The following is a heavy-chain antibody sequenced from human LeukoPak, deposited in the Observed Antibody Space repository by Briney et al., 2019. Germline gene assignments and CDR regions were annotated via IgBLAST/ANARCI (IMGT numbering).Heavy chain of an antibody. J-gene: IGHJ5*02. CDR1: GFTFSSYA. Sequence: GGSLRLSCAASGFTFSSYAMHRVRQAPGKGLEWVAVISYDGSNKYYADSVKGRFTISRDNSKNTLYLQMNSLRAEDTAVYYCARKDYDSSGYDWFDPWGQGTLVTVSS. CDR2: ISYDGSNK. D-gene: IGHD3-22*01. CDR3: ARKDYDSSGYDWFDP. V-gene: IGHV3-30-3*01.